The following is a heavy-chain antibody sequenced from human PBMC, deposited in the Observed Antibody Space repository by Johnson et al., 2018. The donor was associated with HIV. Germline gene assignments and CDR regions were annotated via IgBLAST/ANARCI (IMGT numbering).Heavy chain of an antibody. CDR3: AKFRDAFDI. Sequence: QVQLVESGGGVVQPGRSLRLSCAASGFTFSSYGMHWVRQAPGKGLEWVAVIWYDGSNKYYADSVKGRFTISRDNSKNTLYLQMNSLRAEDTAVYYCAKFRDAFDIWGQGTMVTFSS. CDR2: IWYDGSNK. CDR1: GFTFSSYG. J-gene: IGHJ3*02. V-gene: IGHV3-33*06.